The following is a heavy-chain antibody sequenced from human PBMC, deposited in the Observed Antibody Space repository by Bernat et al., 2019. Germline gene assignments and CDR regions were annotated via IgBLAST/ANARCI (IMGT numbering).Heavy chain of an antibody. Sequence: EVQLVQSGAEVKKPGESLRISCKGSGYSFTSYWISWVRQMPGKGLEWMGRIDPSDSYTNSRPPFQAHATISADRSISTAYLQWSSLKASDTAMYYCARHARQLVRRCWFDPWGQGTLVTVSS. CDR1: GYSFTSYW. D-gene: IGHD6-6*01. V-gene: IGHV5-10-1*03. CDR3: ARHARQLVRRCWFDP. J-gene: IGHJ5*02. CDR2: IDPSDSYT.